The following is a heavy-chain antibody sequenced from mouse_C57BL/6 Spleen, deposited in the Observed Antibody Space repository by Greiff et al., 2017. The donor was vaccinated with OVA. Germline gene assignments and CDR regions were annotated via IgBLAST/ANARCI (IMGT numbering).Heavy chain of an antibody. CDR2: IYPGSGST. J-gene: IGHJ2*01. CDR3: ARPYDYDEGYFDY. V-gene: IGHV1-55*01. Sequence: QVHVKQPGAELVKPGASVKMSCKASGYTFTSYWITWVKQRPGQGLEWIGDIYPGSGSTNYNEKFKSKATLTVDTSSSTAYMQLSSLTSEDSAVYYCARPYDYDEGYFDYWGQGTTLTVSS. CDR1: GYTFTSYW. D-gene: IGHD2-4*01.